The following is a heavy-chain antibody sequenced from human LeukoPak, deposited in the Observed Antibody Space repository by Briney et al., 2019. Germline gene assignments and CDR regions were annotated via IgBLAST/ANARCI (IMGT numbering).Heavy chain of an antibody. D-gene: IGHD2-15*01. Sequence: GGSLRLSCAASGFTFYSYAMSWVRQAPGKGLEWVSSVLGNGIAYYAGSVKGRFTISRDNSRNTLYLQMNSLRAEDTAVYYCAKVSRGYCRGGTCYYYYGLDVWGQGTTVTVSS. CDR3: AKVSRGYCRGGTCYYYYGLDV. CDR1: GFTFYSYA. V-gene: IGHV3-23*01. J-gene: IGHJ6*02. CDR2: VLGNGIA.